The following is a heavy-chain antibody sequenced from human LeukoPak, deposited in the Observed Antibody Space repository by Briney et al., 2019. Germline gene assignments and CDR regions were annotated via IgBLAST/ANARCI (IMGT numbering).Heavy chain of an antibody. CDR1: GGTFSSYA. J-gene: IGHJ4*02. Sequence: SVKVSCKASGGTFSSYAISWVRQAPGQGLEWMGGIIPIFGTANYAQKFRGRVTITTDESTSTAYMELSSLRSEDTAVYYCARLKLDSSGWYYFDYWGQGTLVTVSS. V-gene: IGHV1-69*05. CDR2: IIPIFGTA. D-gene: IGHD6-19*01. CDR3: ARLKLDSSGWYYFDY.